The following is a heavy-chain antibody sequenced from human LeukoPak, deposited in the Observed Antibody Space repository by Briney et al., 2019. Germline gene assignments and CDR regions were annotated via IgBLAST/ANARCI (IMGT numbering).Heavy chain of an antibody. CDR3: ARDNLGHFDL. V-gene: IGHV4-39*02. J-gene: IGHJ2*01. D-gene: IGHD7-27*01. Sequence: SETLSLTCTVSFGSINSHIYYWAWLRQTPGKGLEWIGSVSYRGTAYYNPSLKSRVTISVDMSKNQFSLRLKYVTAADTSLFYCARDNLGHFDLWGRGTPVAVSS. CDR2: VSYRGTA. CDR1: FGSINSHIYY.